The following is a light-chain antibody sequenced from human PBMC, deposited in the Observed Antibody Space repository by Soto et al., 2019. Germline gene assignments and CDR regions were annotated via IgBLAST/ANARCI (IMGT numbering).Light chain of an antibody. Sequence: EIVFTQSPFTVSVSPGERAALSCRASQSVSSNLAWYQQKPGQPPRLLIFGASTRATGIPARFSGSGSGTEFTLTISSLQSEDFAVYYCQQYNNWPETFGQGTKVDNK. V-gene: IGKV3D-15*01. CDR3: QQYNNWPET. J-gene: IGKJ1*01. CDR2: GAS. CDR1: QSVSSN.